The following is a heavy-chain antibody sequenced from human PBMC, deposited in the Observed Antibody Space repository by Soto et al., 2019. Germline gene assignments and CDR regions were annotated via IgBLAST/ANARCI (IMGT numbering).Heavy chain of an antibody. Sequence: ASVKVSCKASGYTFSSYAISWVRQAPGQGLEWLGWISPYNDDTKYAQKLQGRVFMTTDTPTKTAHLDLRSLRSDDTAVYYCARGGYYDSSGSSDYHYYGMYVWG. CDR2: ISPYNDDT. D-gene: IGHD3-22*01. V-gene: IGHV1-18*01. CDR3: ARGGYYDSSGSSDYHYYGMYV. J-gene: IGHJ6*02. CDR1: GYTFSSYA.